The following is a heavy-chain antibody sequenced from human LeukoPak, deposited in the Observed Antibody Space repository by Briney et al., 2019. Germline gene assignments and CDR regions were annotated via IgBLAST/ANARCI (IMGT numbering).Heavy chain of an antibody. CDR3: ARDSYGDSEAVRWFDP. J-gene: IGHJ5*02. V-gene: IGHV3-23*01. D-gene: IGHD4-17*01. CDR1: GLTFSTYA. Sequence: AESLRLSCAAYGLTFSTYAMNWVRQPPGKGLEWVSGISGSGGAKFYADSVKGRFTISRDKSKRTLYLQMNSLRAEDTAVYYCARDSYGDSEAVRWFDPWGQGTLVTVSS. CDR2: ISGSGGAK.